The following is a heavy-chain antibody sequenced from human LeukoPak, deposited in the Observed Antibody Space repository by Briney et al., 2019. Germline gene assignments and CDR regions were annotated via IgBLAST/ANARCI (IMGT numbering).Heavy chain of an antibody. D-gene: IGHD2-2*01. Sequence: GASVKVSCKASGYTFTDYYMHWVRQAPGQGLEWMGWINPKSGGTKYAQKFQGRVTMTRDTSISTAYMELSRLRSDDTAVYCCARGNKKYQLLEYYYYYYMDVGGEGTTVTVSS. CDR2: INPKSGGT. J-gene: IGHJ6*03. CDR3: ARGNKKYQLLEYYYYYYMDV. V-gene: IGHV1-2*02. CDR1: GYTFTDYY.